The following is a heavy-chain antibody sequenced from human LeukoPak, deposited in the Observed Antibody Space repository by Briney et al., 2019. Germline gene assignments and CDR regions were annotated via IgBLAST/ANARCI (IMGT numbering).Heavy chain of an antibody. V-gene: IGHV3-23*01. J-gene: IGHJ4*02. Sequence: GPLRLSCAASGFTFSSYGMSWVRQAPGKGLEWVSTISGSAYNTYYADSVKGRFTISRDNSANTLYLQMNSLRAEDTALYYCARHSGSYFIYYVDSWGRGTLVTVSS. CDR1: GFTFSSYG. D-gene: IGHD1-26*01. CDR2: ISGSAYNT. CDR3: ARHSGSYFIYYVDS.